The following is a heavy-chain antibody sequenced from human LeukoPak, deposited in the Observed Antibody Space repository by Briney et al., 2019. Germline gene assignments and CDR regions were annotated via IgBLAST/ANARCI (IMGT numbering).Heavy chain of an antibody. J-gene: IGHJ6*02. CDR3: AKDLAPKRYYDFWSGYYMNYYYGMDV. Sequence: HPGGSLRLSCAASGFTFSSYGMHWVRQAPGKGLEWVAVISYDGSNKYYADSVKGRFTISRDNSKNTLYLQMNSLRAEDKAVYYCAKDLAPKRYYDFWSGYYMNYYYGMDVWGQGTTVTVSS. CDR1: GFTFSSYG. V-gene: IGHV3-30*18. CDR2: ISYDGSNK. D-gene: IGHD3-3*01.